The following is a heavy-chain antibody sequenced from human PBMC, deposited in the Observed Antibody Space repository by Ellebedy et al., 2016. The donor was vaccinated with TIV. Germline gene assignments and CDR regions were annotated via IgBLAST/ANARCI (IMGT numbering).Heavy chain of an antibody. CDR2: IYSGGST. V-gene: IGHV3-66*01. Sequence: GGSLRLSCAASGFTVSSNYMSWVRQAPGKGLEWVSVIYSGGSTYYADSVKGRFTSSRDNSKNTLYLQMNRLRAGDTAVYYCARAPRGTMAHAFDIWGQGTMVTVSS. D-gene: IGHD3-10*01. CDR1: GFTVSSNY. J-gene: IGHJ3*02. CDR3: ARAPRGTMAHAFDI.